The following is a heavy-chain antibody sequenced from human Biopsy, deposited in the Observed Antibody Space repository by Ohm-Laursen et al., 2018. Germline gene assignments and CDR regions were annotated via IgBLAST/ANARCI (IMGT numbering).Heavy chain of an antibody. CDR2: NIPILGTG. Sequence: SSVKVSCKAPGGTFSNYGVNWVRQAPGQGLEWLGGNIPILGTGNYAQKFQDRVTVAADTSTSTATMEMRSLRSYDTAVYYCATKLTGYFHHWGQGTLVIVSS. J-gene: IGHJ1*01. D-gene: IGHD3-9*01. V-gene: IGHV1-69*06. CDR3: ATKLTGYFHH. CDR1: GGTFSNYG.